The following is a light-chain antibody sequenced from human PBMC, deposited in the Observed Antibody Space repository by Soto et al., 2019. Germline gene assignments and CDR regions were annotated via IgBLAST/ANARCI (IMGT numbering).Light chain of an antibody. CDR3: LQDYNYPWT. V-gene: IGKV1-6*01. Sequence: IQMTQSPSSLSASVGDRVTISCRASQGISNYLAWYHQRPVKAPKLLIFGATTLQSGVPSRFSASGSGPDFTLTISSLQPEDFATYYCLQDYNYPWTFGQGTKVDIK. J-gene: IGKJ1*01. CDR1: QGISNY. CDR2: GAT.